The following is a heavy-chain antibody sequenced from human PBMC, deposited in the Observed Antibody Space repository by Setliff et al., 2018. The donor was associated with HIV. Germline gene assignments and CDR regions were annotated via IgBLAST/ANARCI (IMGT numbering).Heavy chain of an antibody. D-gene: IGHD3-10*01. CDR1: GFTFSSYW. CDR2: INSDGSST. CDR3: ASTPGVRGAFDI. J-gene: IGHJ3*02. Sequence: QPGGSLRLSCAASGFTFSSYWMHWVRQAPGKGLVWVSRINSDGSSTSYADSVKGRFTISRDNAKNTLYLQMNSLRAEDTAVYYCASTPGVRGAFDIWDQGTMVTVSS. V-gene: IGHV3-74*01.